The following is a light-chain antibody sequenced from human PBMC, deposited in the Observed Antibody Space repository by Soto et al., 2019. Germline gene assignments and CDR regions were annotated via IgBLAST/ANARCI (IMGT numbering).Light chain of an antibody. V-gene: IGKV3-20*01. CDR1: QSVSSSY. Sequence: IVLTQSPGTLSLYPGERATLSCRARQSVSSSYLAWYQQKPGQAPRLLIYGASSRATGIPDRFSGSGSGTDFTLTISRLEPEDFAVYYCQQYGSSPETFGQGTKVDI. CDR2: GAS. CDR3: QQYGSSPET. J-gene: IGKJ1*01.